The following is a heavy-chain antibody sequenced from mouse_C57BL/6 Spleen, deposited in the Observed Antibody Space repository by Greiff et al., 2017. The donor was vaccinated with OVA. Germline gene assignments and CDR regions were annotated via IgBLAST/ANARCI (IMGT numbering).Heavy chain of an antibody. D-gene: IGHD1-1*01. CDR2: IDPSDSYT. CDR3: SRRGNYGFDYYTMDY. V-gene: IGHV1-69*01. Sequence: VQLQQPGAELVMPGASVKLSCKASGYTFTSYWMHWVKQRPVQGLEWIGDIDPSDSYTNYNQKFKGKSTLTLDKSSSTAYMQLSSLPSEDSAVYYCSRRGNYGFDYYTMDYWGQGTSVTVSS. J-gene: IGHJ4*01. CDR1: GYTFTSYW.